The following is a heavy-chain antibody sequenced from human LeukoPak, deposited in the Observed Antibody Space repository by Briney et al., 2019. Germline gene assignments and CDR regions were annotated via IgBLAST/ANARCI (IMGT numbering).Heavy chain of an antibody. CDR1: GFTFSSYA. CDR3: AKDLKLRYFDRGAFDI. CDR2: ISGSGGST. J-gene: IGHJ3*02. D-gene: IGHD3-9*01. V-gene: IGHV3-23*01. Sequence: GGSLRLSCAASGFTFSSYAMSWVRQAPGKGLEWVSAISGSGGSTYYADSVKGRFTISRDNSKNTLYLQMNSLRAEDTAVYYCAKDLKLRYFDRGAFDIWGQGTMVTVSS.